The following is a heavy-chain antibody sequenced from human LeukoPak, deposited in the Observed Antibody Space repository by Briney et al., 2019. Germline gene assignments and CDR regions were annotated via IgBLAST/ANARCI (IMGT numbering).Heavy chain of an antibody. CDR3: TRTGG. D-gene: IGHD7-27*01. Sequence: GRSLRLSCKASGFIFADYAISWVRQAPGKGLEWLGLIKSKTYGETTEYAASVKGRFTISRDDSNSIAYLQMNNLKIGDTAVYYCTRTGGWGQGTLVTVSS. V-gene: IGHV3-49*04. J-gene: IGHJ4*02. CDR2: IKSKTYGETT. CDR1: GFIFADYA.